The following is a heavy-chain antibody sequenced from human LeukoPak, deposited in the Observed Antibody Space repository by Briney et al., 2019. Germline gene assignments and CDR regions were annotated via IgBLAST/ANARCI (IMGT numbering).Heavy chain of an antibody. J-gene: IGHJ6*03. Sequence: GGSLRLSCAASGFTFSNYAMSWVRQAPGKGLEWVSSIGVSDSSTYYADSVKGRFTISRDSSKNTLYLQMNSLRAEDTAVYYCAKDGYYYYYYMDVWGKGTTVTISS. CDR2: IGVSDSST. CDR1: GFTFSNYA. CDR3: AKDGYYYYYYMDV. V-gene: IGHV3-23*01.